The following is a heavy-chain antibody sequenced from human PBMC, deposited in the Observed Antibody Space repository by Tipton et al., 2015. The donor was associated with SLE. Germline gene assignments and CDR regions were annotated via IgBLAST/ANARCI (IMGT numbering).Heavy chain of an antibody. J-gene: IGHJ6*02. CDR2: INPNVGGT. CDR3: AREVDYRGLARTLVARPPFYGMDV. V-gene: IGHV1-2*02. D-gene: IGHD5-12*01. Sequence: QLVQSGAEVKKPGASVKISCKASGYSFTGYYMHWVRQAPGQGLEWMGWINPNVGGTNSAQKFQGRVTMTRDTSISTVFMEVTSLTSDDTAVYYCAREVDYRGLARTLVARPPFYGMDVWGQWTTVIVSS. CDR1: GYSFTGYY.